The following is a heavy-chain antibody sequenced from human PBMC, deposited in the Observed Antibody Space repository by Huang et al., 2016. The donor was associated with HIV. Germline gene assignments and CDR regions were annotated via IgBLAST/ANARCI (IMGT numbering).Heavy chain of an antibody. J-gene: IGHJ1*01. Sequence: QVQLVESGGGVVQPGRSLRLSCAASGCIFCNYGMHWVRRGPGKGLEWVSLISYDGSNKYYTDSVKGRFSISRDNSKNTLYLQMNSLRAEDTAVYYCALKGDSSGWEYFRHWGQGTLVTVSS. CDR1: GCIFCNYG. CDR3: ALKGDSSGWEYFRH. CDR2: ISYDGSNK. D-gene: IGHD6-19*01. V-gene: IGHV3-30*03.